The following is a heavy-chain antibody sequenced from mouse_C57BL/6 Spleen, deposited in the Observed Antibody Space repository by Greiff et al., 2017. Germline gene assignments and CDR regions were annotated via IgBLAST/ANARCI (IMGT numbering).Heavy chain of an antibody. J-gene: IGHJ1*03. D-gene: IGHD1-1*01. V-gene: IGHV1-26*01. CDR1: GYTFTDYY. CDR2: INPNNGGT. Sequence: EVQLQQSGPELVKPGASVKISCKASGYTFTDYYMNWVKQSHGKSLEWIGDINPNNGGTSYNQKFKGKATLTVDKSSSTAYMELRSLTSEDSAVYYCARTPDYGSSYGYFDVWGTGTTVTVSS. CDR3: ARTPDYGSSYGYFDV.